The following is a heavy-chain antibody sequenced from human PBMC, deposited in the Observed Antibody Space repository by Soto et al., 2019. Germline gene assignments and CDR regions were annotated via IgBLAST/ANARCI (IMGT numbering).Heavy chain of an antibody. D-gene: IGHD6-13*01. Sequence: PSETRSLTCTVSGGSVSSGSYYWSWIRHPPGKGLEWIGYRYYSGSTKYNPSLKSRVTISVDTSKNQFSLKLSSVTAADTAVYYCARYSRSYYSESWGKGNVVNVSA. CDR1: GGSVSSGSYY. V-gene: IGHV4-61*01. CDR3: ARYSRSYYSES. CDR2: RYYSGST. J-gene: IGHJ4*02.